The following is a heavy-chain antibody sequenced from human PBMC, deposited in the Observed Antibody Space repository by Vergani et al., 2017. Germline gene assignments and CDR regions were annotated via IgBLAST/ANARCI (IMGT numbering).Heavy chain of an antibody. CDR3: ARGTSLGSY. Sequence: EVQLVESGEGLVQPGGSLRLSCAASGFIFSSYWMHWVRQAPGKGLEWVAAIKEDGSEKQYVDSVKGRFTISRDNAKKSLYLQMNSLRGEDTAVYYCARGTSLGSYWGQGTLVTVSS. CDR1: GFIFSSYW. J-gene: IGHJ4*02. CDR2: IKEDGSEK. V-gene: IGHV3-7*01. D-gene: IGHD1-26*01.